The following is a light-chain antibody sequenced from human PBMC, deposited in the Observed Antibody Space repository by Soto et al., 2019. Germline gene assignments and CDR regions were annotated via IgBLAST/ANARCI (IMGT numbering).Light chain of an antibody. CDR1: SSDVGGYDY. Sequence: QSVLTQPASVSGSPGQSITISCTGTSSDVGGYDYVSWYQHHPGKAPKLLIYDVINRPSGISNRFSGSKFGNTASLTISGLQAEDEADYYCTSYTSTSTVVFGGGTKLTVL. CDR2: DVI. V-gene: IGLV2-14*03. CDR3: TSYTSTSTVV. J-gene: IGLJ2*01.